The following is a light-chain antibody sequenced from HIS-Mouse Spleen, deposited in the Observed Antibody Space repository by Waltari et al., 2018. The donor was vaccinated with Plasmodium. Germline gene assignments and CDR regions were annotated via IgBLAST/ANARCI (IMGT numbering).Light chain of an antibody. CDR2: EGS. Sequence: QSALTQPASVSGSPGQSIPISCTGTSSAVGSYNLVSWYQQHPGKAPKLIIYEGSKRPSGVSNRFSGSKSGNTASLTISGLQAEDEADYYCCSYAGSSTHVVFGGGTKLTVL. CDR3: CSYAGSSTHVV. V-gene: IGLV2-23*01. CDR1: SSAVGSYNL. J-gene: IGLJ2*01.